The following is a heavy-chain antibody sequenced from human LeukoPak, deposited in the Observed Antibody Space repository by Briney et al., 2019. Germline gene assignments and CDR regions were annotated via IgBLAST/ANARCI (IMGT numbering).Heavy chain of an antibody. CDR3: ARVGPQARYYYYYYMDV. V-gene: IGHV4-38-2*02. J-gene: IGHJ6*03. Sequence: SETLSLTCTVSGYSISSGYYWGWIRQPPGKGLEWIGSIYHSGSTYYNPSLKSRVTISVDTSKNQFSLKLSSVTAADTAVYYCARVGPQARYYYYYYMDVWGKGTTVTISS. CDR1: GYSISSGYY. CDR2: IYHSGST.